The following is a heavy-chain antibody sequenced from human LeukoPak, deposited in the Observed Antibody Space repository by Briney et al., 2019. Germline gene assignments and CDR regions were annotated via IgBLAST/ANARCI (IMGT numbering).Heavy chain of an antibody. J-gene: IGHJ4*02. D-gene: IGHD1-26*01. CDR1: GGSISSHY. Sequence: SETLSLTCTVSGGSISSHYWSWIRQPPGKGLEWIGYIHYRGSTNYNPSLKSRVTISADTSKNQFSLKLSSVTAADTAVYYCAGSIGGSPLDYWGRGILVTVSS. CDR2: IHYRGST. CDR3: AGSIGGSPLDY. V-gene: IGHV4-59*08.